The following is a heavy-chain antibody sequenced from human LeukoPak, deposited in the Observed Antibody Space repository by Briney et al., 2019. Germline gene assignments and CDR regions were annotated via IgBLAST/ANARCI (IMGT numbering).Heavy chain of an antibody. Sequence: SQTLSLTCTVSGGSISSDDYYWSWIRQPPGKGLEWIGYIYYSGSTYYNPSLKSRITISVDTSKNQFALKLRSVTAADTAVYYCARAPSITMLRGVRNAFDIWGQGTVVTVSS. CDR1: GGSISSDDYY. J-gene: IGHJ3*02. D-gene: IGHD3-10*01. CDR2: IYYSGST. CDR3: ARAPSITMLRGVRNAFDI. V-gene: IGHV4-30-4*01.